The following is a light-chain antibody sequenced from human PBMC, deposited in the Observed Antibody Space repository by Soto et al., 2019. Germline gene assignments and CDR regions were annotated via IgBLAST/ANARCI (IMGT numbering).Light chain of an antibody. J-gene: IGLJ1*01. CDR3: SSYTGGNPSYV. V-gene: IGLV2-8*01. CDR2: EFS. CDR1: TIDEGGYDY. Sequence: PPSASAAPARSVPTSSTGPTIDEGGYDYVSWYQQHPGKAPKLMIYEFSIRLSGVSDRFSGSKSGNTASLTVSGLQAEDEADYYCSSYTGGNPSYVFGTGTKVTVL.